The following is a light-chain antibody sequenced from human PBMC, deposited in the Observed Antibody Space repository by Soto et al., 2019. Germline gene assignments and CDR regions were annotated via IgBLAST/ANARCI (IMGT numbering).Light chain of an antibody. J-gene: IGKJ1*01. V-gene: IGKV3-20*01. CDR2: GAS. Sequence: PGEIVTLSCSASQSVSSSYLTWYQQKPGQAPRLLIYGASTRATGIPARFSGSGFGTDFTLTISSLEPEDFAVYYCQKYGSSHRKFGQGTKVDIK. CDR1: QSVSSSY. CDR3: QKYGSSHRK.